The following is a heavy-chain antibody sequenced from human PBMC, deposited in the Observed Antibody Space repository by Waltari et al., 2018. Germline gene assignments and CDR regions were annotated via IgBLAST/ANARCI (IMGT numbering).Heavy chain of an antibody. J-gene: IGHJ4*02. CDR1: GYTFTSSY. CDR2: INPSSGSA. V-gene: IGHV1-46*04. CDR3: ARDQYSGSYFDF. Sequence: QVQLVQSGAEIKKPGASAKVSCKASGYTFTSSYIHWVRQAPGQGLEWMGIINPSSGSASYVQKLQGRVSMTRDTSTSTVYMELSGLRSEDTAIYYCARDQYSGSYFDFWGQGTLVTVSS. D-gene: IGHD1-26*01.